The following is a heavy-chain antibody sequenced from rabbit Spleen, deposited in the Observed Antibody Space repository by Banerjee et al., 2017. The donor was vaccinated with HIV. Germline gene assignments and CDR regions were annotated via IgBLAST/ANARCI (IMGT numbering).Heavy chain of an antibody. V-gene: IGHV1S40*01. CDR3: ARTDNDSNSAKL. D-gene: IGHD4-1*01. Sequence: QSLEESGGGLVKPGASLTLTCKASGFSFSSDYDMCWVRQAPGKGLEWIACIGAGSSGSTYYASWAKGRFTISRTWSTTVTLQMTSLTAADTATYFCARTDNDSNSAKLWGPGTLVTVS. J-gene: IGHJ6*01. CDR1: GFSFSSDYD. CDR2: IGAGSSGST.